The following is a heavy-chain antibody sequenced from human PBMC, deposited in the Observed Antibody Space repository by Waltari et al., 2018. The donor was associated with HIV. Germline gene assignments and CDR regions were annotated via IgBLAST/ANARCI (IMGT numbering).Heavy chain of an antibody. V-gene: IGHV3-30-3*01. J-gene: IGHJ4*02. D-gene: IGHD3-22*01. CDR2: ISCDGSNK. Sequence: ARLVEPGAGVVQPGWSLGLSCAAPGFAFTPYAIHWVRHAPGKGLEWFAFISCDGSNKYYADSVKGRFTVSRDNSKNTLYLQMNSLRAEDTAVYYCARDGHYYDSRPLDYWGQGTLVTVSS. CDR1: GFAFTPYA. CDR3: ARDGHYYDSRPLDY.